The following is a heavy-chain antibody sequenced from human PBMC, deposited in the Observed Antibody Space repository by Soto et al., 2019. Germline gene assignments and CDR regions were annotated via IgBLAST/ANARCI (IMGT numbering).Heavy chain of an antibody. CDR2: ISGSGGST. J-gene: IGHJ4*02. Sequence: EVQLLESGGGLVQPGGSLRLSCAASGFTFSSYAMSWVRQAPGKGLEWVSAISGSGGSTYYADSVKGRFTISRDNSKNTLYLQMNSLRAEDTAVYYCANLRYYDFWSGYLYYFDYWGQGTLVTVSS. D-gene: IGHD3-3*01. CDR3: ANLRYYDFWSGYLYYFDY. CDR1: GFTFSSYA. V-gene: IGHV3-23*01.